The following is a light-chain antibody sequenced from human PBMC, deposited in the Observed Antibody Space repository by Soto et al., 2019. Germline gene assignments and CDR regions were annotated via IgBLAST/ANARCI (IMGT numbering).Light chain of an antibody. CDR2: KAS. CDR3: QQLGT. Sequence: DIQMTQSPSTLSASVGDRVTITCRASQSISSWLAWYQQKPGKAPKLLIYKASSLESGVPSRFSGSGSGTEFTHTISSMQPDDFATYYCQQLGTFGQGTKVEIK. CDR1: QSISSW. V-gene: IGKV1-5*03. J-gene: IGKJ1*01.